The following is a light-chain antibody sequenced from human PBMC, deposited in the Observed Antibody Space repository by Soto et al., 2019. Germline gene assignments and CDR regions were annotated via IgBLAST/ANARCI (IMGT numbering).Light chain of an antibody. CDR2: EES. CDR1: QAITNN. Sequence: TQSPSSLSAXVGDRVTITCRASQAITNNLAWYQQKPGNPPRLLIYEESTLHSGVPSRFSGRKVGTQFILTIDSLQPEDFATYYCQQVKSYPRTFGGGTKVDIK. V-gene: IGKV1-9*01. CDR3: QQVKSYPRT. J-gene: IGKJ4*01.